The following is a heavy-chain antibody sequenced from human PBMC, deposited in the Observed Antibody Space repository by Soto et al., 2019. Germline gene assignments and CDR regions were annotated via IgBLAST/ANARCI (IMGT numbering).Heavy chain of an antibody. J-gene: IGHJ5*02. CDR1: VSSIIVYY. Sequence: PSETLSVACTFSVSSIIVYYWTWIRQSPERGLEWIGYIHYSGSANYNPSLNSRLTMSVDRSKSQFSMKLASVIAADTAVYYCARGVGGTGLNWFDPWGQGTLVTVSS. D-gene: IGHD2-8*02. CDR2: IHYSGSA. CDR3: ARGVGGTGLNWFDP. V-gene: IGHV4-59*12.